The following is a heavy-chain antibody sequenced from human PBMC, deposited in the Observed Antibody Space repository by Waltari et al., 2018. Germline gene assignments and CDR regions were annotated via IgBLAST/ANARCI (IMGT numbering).Heavy chain of an antibody. J-gene: IGHJ1*01. CDR2: INPNSGGT. D-gene: IGHD6-19*01. V-gene: IGHV1-2*06. CDR3: ARKAVAGAEYFQH. Sequence: VRLVQAGAEVKKPGASVNLSCKASGYTFTGYYIHWVRQAPGQGLEWMGRINPNSGGTNYAQKLQGRFTMTRDTSISTAYMELSRLRSDDTAVYYCARKAVAGAEYFQHWGQGTLVTVSS. CDR1: GYTFTGYY.